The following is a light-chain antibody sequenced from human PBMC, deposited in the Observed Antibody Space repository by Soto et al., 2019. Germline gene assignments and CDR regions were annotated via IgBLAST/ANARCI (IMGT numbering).Light chain of an antibody. CDR1: SNNIGAGHD. CDR3: QSYDSSLSGVV. V-gene: IGLV1-40*01. CDR2: GTS. J-gene: IGLJ2*01. Sequence: QSVLTQPPSVSGAPGQTVTISCTGSSNNIGAGHDVPWYQQLPGKAPKLLIYGTSTRPSGVTDRFSGSKSGTTASLAITGLQAEDEADYYCQSYDSSLSGVVFGGGTKLTVL.